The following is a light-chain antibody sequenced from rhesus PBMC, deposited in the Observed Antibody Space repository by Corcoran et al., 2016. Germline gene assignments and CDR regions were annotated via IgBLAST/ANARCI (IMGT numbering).Light chain of an antibody. CDR1: QRVMNW. CDR3: QQYIRGPLT. CDR2: RAS. Sequence: DIQMTQSPSSLSASVGDTVTISCRASQRVMNWLAWYQQQPEKAPKLLIYRASQLQIGVPSRFSGGGDGTDVTLTISSLQSEDFATYFCQQYIRGPLTFGGGTKVDLK. J-gene: IGKJ4*01. V-gene: IGKV1-22*01.